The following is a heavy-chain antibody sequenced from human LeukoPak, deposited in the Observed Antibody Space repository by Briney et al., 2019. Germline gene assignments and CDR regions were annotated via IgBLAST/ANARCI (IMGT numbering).Heavy chain of an antibody. CDR1: GYTLTELS. V-gene: IGHV1-24*01. CDR2: FDPEDGET. Sequence: ASVTVSCKVSGYTLTELSMHWVRQAPGKGLEWMGGFDPEDGETIYAQKFQGRVTMTEDTSTDTAYMELSSLRSEDTAVYYCATVRGSYGGWAFDYWGQGTLVTVSS. CDR3: ATVRGSYGGWAFDY. J-gene: IGHJ4*02. D-gene: IGHD5-18*01.